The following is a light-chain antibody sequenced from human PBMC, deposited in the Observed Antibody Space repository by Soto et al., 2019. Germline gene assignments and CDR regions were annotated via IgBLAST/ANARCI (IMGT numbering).Light chain of an antibody. CDR1: QSISSY. Sequence: DIQMTQSPSSLSASVGDRVTITCRASQSISSYLNWYQQKPGKAPKLLIYAASSFQGGVPSRFSGSGSGTDFTLTISSLQPEDFATYYCQQSSITPWTFGHGTKVEIK. J-gene: IGKJ1*01. CDR3: QQSSITPWT. CDR2: AAS. V-gene: IGKV1-39*01.